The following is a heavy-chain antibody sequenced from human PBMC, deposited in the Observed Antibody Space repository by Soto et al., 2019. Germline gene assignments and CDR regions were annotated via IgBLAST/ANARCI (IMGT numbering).Heavy chain of an antibody. V-gene: IGHV1-69*13. CDR2: IIPIFGTA. CDR1: GGTFSSYA. D-gene: IGHD6-13*01. Sequence: ASVKVSCKASGGTFSSYAISWVRQAPGQGLEWMGGIIPIFGTANYAQKFQGRVTITADESTSTAYMELSSLRSEDTAVYYCARIRGRSSSWYYFDYWGQGTLVTVSS. CDR3: ARIRGRSSSWYYFDY. J-gene: IGHJ4*02.